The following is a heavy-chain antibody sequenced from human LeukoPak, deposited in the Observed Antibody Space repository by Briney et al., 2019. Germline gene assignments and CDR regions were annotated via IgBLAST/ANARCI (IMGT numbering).Heavy chain of an antibody. J-gene: IGHJ4*02. CDR3: ARDTNYYDSSAHFDY. CDR1: GGSISSSSYY. CDR2: IYYSGST. V-gene: IGHV4-39*02. Sequence: SETLSLTCTVSGGSISSSSYYWGWIRQPPGKGLEWIGSIYYSGSTYYNPSLKSRVTISVDTSKNQFSLKLSSVTAADTAVYYCARDTNYYDSSAHFDYWGQGTLVTVSS. D-gene: IGHD3-22*01.